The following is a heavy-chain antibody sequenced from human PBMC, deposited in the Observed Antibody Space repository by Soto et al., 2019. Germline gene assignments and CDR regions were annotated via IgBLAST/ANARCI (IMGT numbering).Heavy chain of an antibody. CDR1: GFTFSSYG. J-gene: IGHJ6*02. D-gene: IGHD3-3*01. Sequence: QVQLVESGGGVVQPGRSLRLSCAASGFTFSSYGMHWVRQAPGKGLEWVAVIWYDGSNKYYADSVKGRFTISRDNSKNPLYLQMNSLRAEDTAVYYCARDDGTIFGVVRYCGMDVWGRGSTVTVSS. V-gene: IGHV3-33*01. CDR3: ARDDGTIFGVVRYCGMDV. CDR2: IWYDGSNK.